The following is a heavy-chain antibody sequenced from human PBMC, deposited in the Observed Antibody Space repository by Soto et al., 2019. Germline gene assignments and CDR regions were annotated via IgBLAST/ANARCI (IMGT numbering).Heavy chain of an antibody. CDR3: ARVVVGSRLSLDY. V-gene: IGHV1-69*01. CDR1: GGTFSSYT. J-gene: IGHJ4*02. CDR2: ISPIFGTP. Sequence: QVQLVQSGAEVKKPGSSVTVSCKASGGTFSSYTISWVRQAPGQGLEWMAGISPIFGTPIYAQKFQARVTITADDSTMTAYMEMSRLTSEDTAVYYCARVVVGSRLSLDYWGQGTLVTISS. D-gene: IGHD1-26*01.